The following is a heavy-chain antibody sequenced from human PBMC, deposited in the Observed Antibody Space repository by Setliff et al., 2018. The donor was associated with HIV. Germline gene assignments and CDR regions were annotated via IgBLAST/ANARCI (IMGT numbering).Heavy chain of an antibody. Sequence: PSETLSLTCAVYGGSFSGYYWSWIRQPPGKGLEWIGEINHSGSTNYNPSLKSRVTISVDTSKNQFSLRVSSVTAADTAVYYCARIIGSDISGAQYYFDHWGQGSLVTAPQ. CDR3: ARIIGSDISGAQYYFDH. V-gene: IGHV4-34*01. D-gene: IGHD1-20*01. CDR1: GGSFSGYY. CDR2: INHSGST. J-gene: IGHJ4*02.